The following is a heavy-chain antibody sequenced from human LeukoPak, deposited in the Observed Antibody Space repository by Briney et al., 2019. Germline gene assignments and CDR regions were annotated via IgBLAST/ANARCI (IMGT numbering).Heavy chain of an antibody. CDR1: GYTFTSYY. J-gene: IGHJ6*03. CDR2: INPSGGST. V-gene: IGHV1-46*01. Sequence: ASVKVSCKASGYTFTSYYMHWVRQAPGQGLEWMGIINPSGGSTSYAQKFQGRVTMTRDMSTSTVYMELSSLRSDDTAVYYCARDFRISGIFGVVYYYYYYMDVWGKGTTVTVSS. CDR3: ARDFRISGIFGVVYYYYYYMDV. D-gene: IGHD3-3*01.